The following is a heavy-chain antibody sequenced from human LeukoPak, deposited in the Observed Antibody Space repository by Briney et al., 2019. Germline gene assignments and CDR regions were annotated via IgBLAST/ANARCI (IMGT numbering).Heavy chain of an antibody. CDR2: IIPMIGTA. J-gene: IGHJ4*02. CDR1: GGTISSYA. D-gene: IGHD2-15*01. CDR3: ARGGGSCSGGSCYSSYFDS. V-gene: IGHV1-69*01. Sequence: GASVKVSCKASGGTISSYAISWVRQAPGQGLECMGGIIPMIGTANYAQKFQGRVTITADESTSTAYMELSRLRSEDTAVYFCARGGGSCSGGSCYSSYFDSWGQGTLVTVSS.